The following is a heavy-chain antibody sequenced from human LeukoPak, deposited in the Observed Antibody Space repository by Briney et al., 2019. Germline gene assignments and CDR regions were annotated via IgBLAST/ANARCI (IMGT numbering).Heavy chain of an antibody. V-gene: IGHV3-53*01. CDR1: GFIVSSNY. D-gene: IGHD5-24*01. Sequence: GGSLRLSCAASGFIVSSNYMSWVRQAPGKGLEWVSVIYSGGSTYYADSVKGRFTISRDNSKSTLYLQMNSLRAEDTAVYYCASGKGYNRGFPLDYWGQGTLVTVSS. CDR3: ASGKGYNRGFPLDY. J-gene: IGHJ4*02. CDR2: IYSGGST.